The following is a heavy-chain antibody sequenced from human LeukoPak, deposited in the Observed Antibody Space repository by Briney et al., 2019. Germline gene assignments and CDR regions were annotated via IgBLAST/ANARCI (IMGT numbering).Heavy chain of an antibody. CDR3: AKRVPYSRSSVYFDS. V-gene: IGHV3-23*01. J-gene: IGHJ4*02. D-gene: IGHD6-6*01. CDR1: GFTFSTYG. CDR2: ISDSCSDT. Sequence: PGGSLRLSCAASGFTFSTYGLSWLPQTPGKGLEWVSAISDSCSDTYYTDSVKGRLTIPRDTSRNTLSLQMNSLRAEDTAVYYCAKRVPYSRSSVYFDSWGQGTLVTVSS.